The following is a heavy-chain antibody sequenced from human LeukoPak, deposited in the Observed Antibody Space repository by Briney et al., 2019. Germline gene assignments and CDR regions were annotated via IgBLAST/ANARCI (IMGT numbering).Heavy chain of an antibody. CDR3: AKDVAYTFDY. Sequence: PWGSLRLSCATSGFTFSSFGMNWVRQAPGSGLEWLAYIHYDGYTTNYADSVKGRFTISRENSKNTLYLQTNSLRTEDTAVYYCAKDVAYTFDYRGQGTLVTVSS. CDR1: GFTFSSFG. D-gene: IGHD3-16*01. J-gene: IGHJ4*02. CDR2: IHYDGYTT. V-gene: IGHV3-30*02.